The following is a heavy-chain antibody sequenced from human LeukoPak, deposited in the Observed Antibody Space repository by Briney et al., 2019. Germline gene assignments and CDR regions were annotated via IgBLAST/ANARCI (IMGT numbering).Heavy chain of an antibody. Sequence: PSGTLSLTCAVSGGSISSSNWWSWVHQPPGKGLEWIGEIYHSGSTNYNPSLKSRVTISVDKSKNQFSLKLSSVTAADTAVYYCARVVVVVPATTPFDPWGQGTLVTVSS. D-gene: IGHD2-2*01. CDR1: GGSISSSNW. CDR3: ARVVVVVPATTPFDP. V-gene: IGHV4-4*02. J-gene: IGHJ5*02. CDR2: IYHSGST.